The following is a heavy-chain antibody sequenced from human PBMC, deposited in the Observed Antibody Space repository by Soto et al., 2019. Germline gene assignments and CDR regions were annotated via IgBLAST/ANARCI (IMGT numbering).Heavy chain of an antibody. Sequence: QSGGSLRLSCAASGFTFSNYGMSWVRLAPGKGLEWVSGISGRGSNTYYADSVKGRFTITRDNSKETVFLQMNSLRAEDTARYYCAKDMDLFIEVVPAATGSFDFWGRGTLVTVPS. CDR2: ISGRGSNT. D-gene: IGHD2-2*01. V-gene: IGHV3-23*01. CDR3: AKDMDLFIEVVPAATGSFDF. CDR1: GFTFSNYG. J-gene: IGHJ4*02.